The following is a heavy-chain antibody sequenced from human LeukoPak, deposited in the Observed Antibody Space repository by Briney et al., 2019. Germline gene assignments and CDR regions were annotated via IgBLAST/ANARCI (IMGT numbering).Heavy chain of an antibody. CDR1: GGTFSSYA. Sequence: ASVKVSCKASGGTFSSYAISWVRQAPGQGLEWMGIINPSGGSTSYAQKFQGRVTMTRDMSTSTVYMELSSLRFEDTAVYYCAREWNSSSTDSNFDYWGQGTLVTVSS. V-gene: IGHV1-46*01. D-gene: IGHD6-6*01. CDR2: INPSGGST. J-gene: IGHJ4*02. CDR3: AREWNSSSTDSNFDY.